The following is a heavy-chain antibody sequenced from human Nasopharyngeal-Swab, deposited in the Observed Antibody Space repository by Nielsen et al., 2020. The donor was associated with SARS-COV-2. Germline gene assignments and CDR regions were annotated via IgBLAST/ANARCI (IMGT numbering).Heavy chain of an antibody. CDR3: TTSFSTFEGQKDSFDY. CDR1: GFTFSNAR. CDR2: IETRADGATT. Sequence: GGSLRLSCAASGFTFSNARMHWVRQALGKGLEWVGRIETRADGATTYYDAPVNGRFTNSRDDSKNMLYLQMYSLLTEDTAVFYCTTSFSTFEGQKDSFDYWGQGTLVTVSS. J-gene: IGHJ4*02. D-gene: IGHD3-10*02. V-gene: IGHV3-15*04.